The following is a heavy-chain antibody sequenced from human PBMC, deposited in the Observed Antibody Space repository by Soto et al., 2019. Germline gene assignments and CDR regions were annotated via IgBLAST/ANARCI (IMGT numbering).Heavy chain of an antibody. CDR2: ISPSGSDA. J-gene: IGHJ4*02. CDR3: AKRLSRDFDY. Sequence: GGSLRLSCAAPGFIFSSCVMTWVRQAPGKGLEWVSSISPSGSDAFYPDSVRGRFTISRDNSKNTLFLQMNSLGAEDTAVYYCAKRLSRDFDYWGQGVLVTVSS. CDR1: GFIFSSCV. D-gene: IGHD6-19*01. V-gene: IGHV3-23*01.